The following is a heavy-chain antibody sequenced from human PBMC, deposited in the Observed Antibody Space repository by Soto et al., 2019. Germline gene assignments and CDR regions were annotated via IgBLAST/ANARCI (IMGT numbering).Heavy chain of an antibody. V-gene: IGHV3-23*01. CDR1: GFVFSSYA. CDR2: ISGSGTTA. CDR3: AKTTDGWFSAFEI. Sequence: EVQLLESGGGLVQPGGSLRLSCAASGFVFSSYAMSWVRQAPGKGLEWVSAISGSGTTAYYADSVKGRFIFSRDNPQNTMYLQMNSLRAEDKAVYFCAKTTDGWFSAFEIWGQGTVVTVSS. D-gene: IGHD6-19*01. J-gene: IGHJ3*02.